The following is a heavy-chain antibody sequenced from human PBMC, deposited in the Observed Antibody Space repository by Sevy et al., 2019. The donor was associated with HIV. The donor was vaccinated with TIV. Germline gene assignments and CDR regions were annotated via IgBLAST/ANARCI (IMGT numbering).Heavy chain of an antibody. D-gene: IGHD3-10*01. J-gene: IGHJ3*01. CDR1: GFTFSDYY. CDR2: ISSNCRYT. CDR3: ARGVTMIQGVGNAFDV. Sequence: GGSLRLSCGTSGFTFSDYYMTWIRQAPWKGLEWIAYISSNCRYTNYADSVKGRFTISRDNSLYLQMNSLRAEDTAVYYCARGVTMIQGVGNAFDVWGQGTKVTVSS. V-gene: IGHV3-11*06.